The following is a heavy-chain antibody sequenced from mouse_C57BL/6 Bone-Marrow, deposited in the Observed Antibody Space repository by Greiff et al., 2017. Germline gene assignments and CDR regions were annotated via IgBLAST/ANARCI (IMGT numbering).Heavy chain of an antibody. V-gene: IGHV1-81*01. Sequence: VQLQQSGAELARPGASVKLSCKASGYTFTSYGISWVKQRTGQGLEWIGEIYPRSGNTYYNEKFKGKATLTADKSSSTAYMELRSLTSEDSAVYFCAETTALSPWFAYWGQGTLVTVSA. J-gene: IGHJ3*01. CDR1: GYTFTSYG. CDR2: IYPRSGNT. CDR3: AETTALSPWFAY. D-gene: IGHD1-2*01.